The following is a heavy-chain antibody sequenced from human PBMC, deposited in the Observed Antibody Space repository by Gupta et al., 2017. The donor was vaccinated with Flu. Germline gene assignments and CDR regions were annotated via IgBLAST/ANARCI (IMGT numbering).Heavy chain of an antibody. D-gene: IGHD6-19*01. Sequence: GFTFRNFAMSWVRQAPGKGLEWVASVNNGNNPYYSNSARGRFTVSRDNSAGTLDLHMSSLTAEDTARYYCAKDHPSGGWPGFEHWGQGILVSVSP. CDR3: AKDHPSGGWPGFEH. CDR2: VNNGNNP. CDR1: GFTFRNFA. V-gene: IGHV3-23*05. J-gene: IGHJ4*02.